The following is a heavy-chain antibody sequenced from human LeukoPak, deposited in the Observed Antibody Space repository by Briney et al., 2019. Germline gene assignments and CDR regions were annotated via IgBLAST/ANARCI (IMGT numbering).Heavy chain of an antibody. J-gene: IGHJ6*02. Sequence: SETLSLTCTVSGGSISSYYWSWIRQPPGKGPEWIGYIYYSGSTDYNPSLKSRLTISVDTSKNQFSLKLNSVTAADTAVYYCARHYSKYYYYGVDVWGQGTTVTVSS. CDR2: IYYSGST. CDR3: ARHYSKYYYYGVDV. CDR1: GGSISSYY. D-gene: IGHD5-18*01. V-gene: IGHV4-59*01.